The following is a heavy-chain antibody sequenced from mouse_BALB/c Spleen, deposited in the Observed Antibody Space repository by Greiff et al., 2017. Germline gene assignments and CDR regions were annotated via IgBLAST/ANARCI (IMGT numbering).Heavy chain of an antibody. J-gene: IGHJ2*01. CDR1: GYTFTSYW. Sequence: VQLQQPGAELVRPGASVKLSCKASGYTFTSYWINWVKQRPGQGLEWIGNIYPSDSYTNYNQKFKDKATLTVDKSSSTAYMQLSSPTSEDSAVYCCTREGYYGGDYWGQGTTLTVSS. CDR2: IYPSDSYT. D-gene: IGHD1-1*01. V-gene: IGHV1-69*02. CDR3: TREGYYGGDY.